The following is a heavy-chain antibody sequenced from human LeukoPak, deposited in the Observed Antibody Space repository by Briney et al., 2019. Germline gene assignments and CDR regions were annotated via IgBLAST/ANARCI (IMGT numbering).Heavy chain of an antibody. Sequence: SETLSLTCTVSGGSISSGDYYWSWIRQPPGKGLEWIGYIYYSGSTYYNPSLKSRVTISVDTSKNQFSLKLSSVTAADTAVYYCARAPTYGSGSYALDPWGQGTLVTVSS. CDR1: GGSISSGDYY. CDR3: ARAPTYGSGSYALDP. V-gene: IGHV4-30-4*08. J-gene: IGHJ5*02. D-gene: IGHD3-10*01. CDR2: IYYSGST.